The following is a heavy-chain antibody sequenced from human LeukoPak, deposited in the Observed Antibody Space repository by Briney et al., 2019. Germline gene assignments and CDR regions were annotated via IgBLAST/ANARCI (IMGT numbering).Heavy chain of an antibody. V-gene: IGHV3-23*01. Sequence: ASVKVSCKASGGTFSSYAISWVRQAPGKGLEWVSGIIGSGGGTYYADSVKGRFTISRDNSKNTLYLQMNSLRAEDTAVYYCAKKRVAVAGTHYFDYWGQGTLVTVSS. J-gene: IGHJ4*02. CDR1: GGTFSSYA. CDR3: AKKRVAVAGTHYFDY. CDR2: IIGSGGGT. D-gene: IGHD6-19*01.